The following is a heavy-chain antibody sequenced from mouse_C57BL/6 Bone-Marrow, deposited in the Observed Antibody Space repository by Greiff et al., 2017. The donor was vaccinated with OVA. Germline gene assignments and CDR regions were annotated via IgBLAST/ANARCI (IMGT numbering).Heavy chain of an antibody. Sequence: VMLVESGAELARPGASVKLSCKASGYTFTSYGISWVKQRTGQGLEWIGEIYPRSGNTYYNEKFKGKATLTADKSSSTAYMELRSLTSEDSAVYFCARWGYYGSRFAYWGQGTLVTVSA. J-gene: IGHJ3*01. D-gene: IGHD1-1*01. CDR2: IYPRSGNT. V-gene: IGHV1-81*01. CDR3: ARWGYYGSRFAY. CDR1: GYTFTSYG.